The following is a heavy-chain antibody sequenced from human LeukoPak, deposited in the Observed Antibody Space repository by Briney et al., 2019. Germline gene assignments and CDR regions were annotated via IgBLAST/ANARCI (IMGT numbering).Heavy chain of an antibody. Sequence: ASVKVSCKASGYTFTGYYMHWVRQAPGQGLEWMGWINPNSGGTNHAQKFQGRVTMTRDTSISTAYMELSRLRSDDTAVYYCARGGYSGTDTGTTLVAFDIWGQGTMVTVSS. D-gene: IGHD1-7*01. CDR1: GYTFTGYY. CDR2: INPNSGGT. V-gene: IGHV1-2*02. CDR3: ARGGYSGTDTGTTLVAFDI. J-gene: IGHJ3*02.